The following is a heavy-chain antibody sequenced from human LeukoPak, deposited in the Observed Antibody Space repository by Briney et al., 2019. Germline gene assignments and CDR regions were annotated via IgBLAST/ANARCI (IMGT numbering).Heavy chain of an antibody. CDR2: IYHSGST. Sequence: PSETLSLTCDVSGYSIRSNYYWGWIRQPPGKGLEWIGSIYHSGSTYYTPSLKSRVTISVDTSKNPFSLKLSSVTAADTAVYYCARNVSYSFDCWGQGTLVTVSS. CDR3: ARNVSYSFDC. CDR1: GYSIRSNYY. D-gene: IGHD1-1*01. V-gene: IGHV4-38-2*01. J-gene: IGHJ4*02.